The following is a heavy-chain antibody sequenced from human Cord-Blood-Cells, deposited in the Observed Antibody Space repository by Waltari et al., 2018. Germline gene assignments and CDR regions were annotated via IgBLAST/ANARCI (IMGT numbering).Heavy chain of an antibody. CDR1: GGSFRGDY. D-gene: IGHD1-26*01. V-gene: IGHV4-34*01. CDR2: ITHSGST. Sequence: QVQLQQCRPRLLKPSQSLSLTCAASGGSFRGDYWSWIRQPPGKGLEWIEEITHSGSTNYNPSLMSRVTISVDTSKTQFSLKLSSVTAADTAVDYCARGRGYSGSYFDYWGQGTLVTVSS. J-gene: IGHJ4*02. CDR3: ARGRGYSGSYFDY.